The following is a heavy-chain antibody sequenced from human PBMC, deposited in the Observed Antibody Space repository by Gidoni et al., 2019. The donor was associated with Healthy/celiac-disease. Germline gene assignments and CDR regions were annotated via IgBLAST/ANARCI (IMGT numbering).Heavy chain of an antibody. D-gene: IGHD3-22*01. J-gene: IGHJ6*02. CDR2: IGTAGDT. CDR3: ARGYYDSSGYYYWGGMDV. CDR1: GFTFSSYD. V-gene: IGHV3-13*01. Sequence: EVQLVESGGGLVQPGGSLRLSCAASGFTFSSYDIHWVRQATGKGLEWVAAIGTAGDTYYPGSVKGRFTISRENAKNSLYLQMNSLRAGDTAVYYCARGYYDSSGYYYWGGMDVWGQGTTVTVSS.